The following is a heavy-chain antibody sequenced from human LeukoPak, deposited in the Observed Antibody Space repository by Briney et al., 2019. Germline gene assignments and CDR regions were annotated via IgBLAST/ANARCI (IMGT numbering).Heavy chain of an antibody. D-gene: IGHD4-17*01. J-gene: IGHJ4*02. CDR2: ISSSGSTI. CDR1: GFTFSSYE. V-gene: IGHV3-48*03. CDR3: CATDNFDY. Sequence: PGGSLRLSCAASGFTFSSYEMNWVRQAPGKGLEWVSYISSSGSTIYYADSVKGRFTISRDNAKNSLYLQLNSLRAEDTAVYYCCATDNFDYWGQGTLVTVSS.